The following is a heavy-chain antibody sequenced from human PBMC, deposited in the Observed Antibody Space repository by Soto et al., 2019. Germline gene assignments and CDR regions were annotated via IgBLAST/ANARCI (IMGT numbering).Heavy chain of an antibody. D-gene: IGHD2-2*01. J-gene: IGHJ5*02. V-gene: IGHV3-23*01. Sequence: GGSLRLSCAASGFTFSSYAMSWVRQAPGKGLEWVSAISGSGGSTYYADSVKGRFTISRDNSKNTPYLQMNSLRAEDTAVYYCAKDAEDIVVVPAANWFDPWGQGTLVTVSS. CDR1: GFTFSSYA. CDR2: ISGSGGST. CDR3: AKDAEDIVVVPAANWFDP.